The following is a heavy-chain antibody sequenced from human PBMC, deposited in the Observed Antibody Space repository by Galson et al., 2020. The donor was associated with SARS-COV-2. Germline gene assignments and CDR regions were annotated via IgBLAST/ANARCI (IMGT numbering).Heavy chain of an antibody. D-gene: IGHD3-9*01. J-gene: IGHJ6*02. Sequence: SGPTLVTPTQTLTLTCTFSGFSLSNSGMSVSWTRQPPGKALEWLAPHASKDDKYYRTSLKTRLTISTDTSKNQVVLTMTNMDPVDTDTYYCARIRVQLTGYLGYYYYYGMDGWGQGTTVTVAS. CDR3: ARIRVQLTGYLGYYYYYGMDG. CDR1: GFSLSNSGMS. V-gene: IGHV2-70*01. CDR2: HASKDDK.